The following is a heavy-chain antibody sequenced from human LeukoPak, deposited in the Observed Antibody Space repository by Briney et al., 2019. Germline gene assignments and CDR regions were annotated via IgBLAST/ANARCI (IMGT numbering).Heavy chain of an antibody. CDR2: INPNSGGT. D-gene: IGHD2-15*01. Sequence: ASVKVSCKASGYTFTGYYMHWVRQAPGQGLEWMGWINPNSGGTNYAQKFQGRVTMTRDTSISTAYMELSRLRSDDTAVYYCARHKGYCSGGSCYHFDYWGQGTLVTVSS. J-gene: IGHJ4*02. CDR3: ARHKGYCSGGSCYHFDY. V-gene: IGHV1-2*02. CDR1: GYTFTGYY.